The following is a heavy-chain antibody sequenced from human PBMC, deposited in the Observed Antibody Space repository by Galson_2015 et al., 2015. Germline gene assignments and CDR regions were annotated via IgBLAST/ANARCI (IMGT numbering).Heavy chain of an antibody. D-gene: IGHD4-17*01. Sequence: ETLSLTCAVYGGSFSGSYWSWIRQPPGKGLEWIGSIYYSGSTYYNPSLKSRVTISVDTSKNQFSLKLSSVTAADTAVYYCARLTRSTTVTTLFDYWGQGTLVTVCS. V-gene: IGHV4-34*01. J-gene: IGHJ4*02. CDR2: IYYSGST. CDR3: ARLTRSTTVTTLFDY. CDR1: GGSFSGSY.